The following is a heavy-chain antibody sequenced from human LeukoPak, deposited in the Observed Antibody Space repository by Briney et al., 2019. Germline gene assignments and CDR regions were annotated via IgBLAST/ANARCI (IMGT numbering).Heavy chain of an antibody. CDR2: IWHDGSNK. D-gene: IGHD4-17*01. CDR3: AKENLGSVYGDYAY. V-gene: IGHV3-33*06. J-gene: IGHJ4*02. Sequence: GGSLRLSCVSSGFTFSNYGMHWVRQAPGKGLEWVALIWHDGSNKYYADSVRGRVTISRDNSKNTLYLQMNSLTAEDTAVYYCAKENLGSVYGDYAYWGQGTLVTVSS. CDR1: GFTFSNYG.